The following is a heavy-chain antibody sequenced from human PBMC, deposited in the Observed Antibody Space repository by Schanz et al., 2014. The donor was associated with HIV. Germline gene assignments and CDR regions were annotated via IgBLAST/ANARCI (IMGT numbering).Heavy chain of an antibody. V-gene: IGHV4-31*02. CDR1: GYSISRGGYY. CDR2: INHSGNT. Sequence: QVHLQESGPGLVKPSQTLSLTCSVSGYSISRGGYYWSWIRQHPGKGLEWIGKINHSGNTNYNPSLKSRVPISVDPSKNQFSLKMTSVTAADTAVYYCARSYYYDGSPLPLDSWGQGTLVTVSS. D-gene: IGHD3-22*01. J-gene: IGHJ4*02. CDR3: ARSYYYDGSPLPLDS.